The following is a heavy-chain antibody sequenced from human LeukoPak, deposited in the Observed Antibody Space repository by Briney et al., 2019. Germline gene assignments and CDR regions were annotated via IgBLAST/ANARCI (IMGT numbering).Heavy chain of an antibody. D-gene: IGHD3-10*01. CDR1: GFTFSTHA. J-gene: IGHJ4*02. CDR3: ARHYYASQSPFDC. CDR2: ISASGAST. V-gene: IGHV3-23*01. Sequence: GGSLRLSCAASGFTFSTHAMGCVRQAPGKGLEGGSDISASGASTYSADSVKGRFTISRDNSKNTLYLQLKSLRAEDTAAYYCARHYYASQSPFDCWGEGTLVTVSS.